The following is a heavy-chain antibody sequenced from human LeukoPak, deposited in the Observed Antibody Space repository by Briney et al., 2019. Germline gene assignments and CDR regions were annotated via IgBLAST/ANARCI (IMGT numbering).Heavy chain of an antibody. D-gene: IGHD3-16*02. CDR3: AKVTHDYVWGSYHFLDY. J-gene: IGHJ4*02. CDR2: IYSGGST. V-gene: IGHV3-66*01. Sequence: PGGSLRLSCAASGFTVSSNYMSWVRQAPGKGLEWVSVIYSGGSTYYADSVKGRFTISRDNSKNTLYLQMNSLRAEDTAVYYCAKVTHDYVWGSYHFLDYWGQGTLVTVSS. CDR1: GFTVSSNY.